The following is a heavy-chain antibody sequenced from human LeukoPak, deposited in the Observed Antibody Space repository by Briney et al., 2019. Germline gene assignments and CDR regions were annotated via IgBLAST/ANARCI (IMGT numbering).Heavy chain of an antibody. CDR2: ISSSGSTI. CDR1: GFTFSDYY. J-gene: IGHJ4*02. V-gene: IGHV3-11*04. D-gene: IGHD3-22*01. Sequence: GGSLRLSCVASGFTFSDYYMSWIRQAPGKGLEWVSYISSSGSTIYYADSVKGRFTISRDNAKNSLYLQMNSLRAEDTAVYYCARVWYYYDSSGSYYFDYWGQGTLVTVSS. CDR3: ARVWYYYDSSGSYYFDY.